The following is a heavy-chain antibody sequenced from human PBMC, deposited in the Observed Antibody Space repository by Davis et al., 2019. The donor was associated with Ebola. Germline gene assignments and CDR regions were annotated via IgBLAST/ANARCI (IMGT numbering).Heavy chain of an antibody. Sequence: PSETLSLTCSVSGGSVSRNTYHWSWILQPPEKGLEWIGYIQSSGNTNYNPSLKSRVTISLDTSKNQFSLRLNSVTAADTAVYYCARARVTIFGMVMAIDYWGQGALVTVSS. CDR2: IQSSGNT. CDR1: GGSVSRNTYH. D-gene: IGHD3-3*01. V-gene: IGHV4-61*01. J-gene: IGHJ4*02. CDR3: ARARVTIFGMVMAIDY.